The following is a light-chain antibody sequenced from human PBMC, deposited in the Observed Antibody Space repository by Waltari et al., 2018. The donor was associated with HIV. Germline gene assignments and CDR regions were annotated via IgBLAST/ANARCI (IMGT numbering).Light chain of an antibody. J-gene: IGKJ4*01. Sequence: DIVMTQSPGTLSVSPGERATLYCKASQTVRVNMAWYQQRPGQSPRLLIYAASTSATDTPPRCSGSGSETDFTLTIGSLQSEDFAIYFCQQYQSWPRTFGQGTKVEIK. CDR2: AAS. CDR1: QTVRVN. CDR3: QQYQSWPRT. V-gene: IGKV3D-15*01.